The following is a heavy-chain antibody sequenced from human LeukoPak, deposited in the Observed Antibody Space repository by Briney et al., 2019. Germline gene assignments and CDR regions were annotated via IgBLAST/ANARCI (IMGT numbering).Heavy chain of an antibody. V-gene: IGHV4-39*07. CDR3: ARGIAAAEIYNWFDP. J-gene: IGHJ5*02. CDR2: IYYTGST. D-gene: IGHD6-13*01. CDR1: GGSISSSSYY. Sequence: TSSETLSLTRTVSGGSISSSSYYWGWIRQPPGKGLEWIGSIYYTGSTYYNPSLKSRVTISVDTSKNQFSLKLSSVTAADTAVYYCARGIAAAEIYNWFDPWGQGTLVTVSS.